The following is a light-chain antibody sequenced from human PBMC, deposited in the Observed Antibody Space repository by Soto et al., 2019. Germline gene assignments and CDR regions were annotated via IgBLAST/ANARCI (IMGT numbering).Light chain of an antibody. CDR2: AAS. Sequence: DIQMTQSPSSLSASVGARVTITCRASQGISNYLAWYQQKPGKVPKLLLYAASTLQSGVPSRFSGRGSGTDFTITISSRQPEDVATYYCQKYNSAPLTFGGGTKVEIK. CDR1: QGISNY. V-gene: IGKV1-27*01. J-gene: IGKJ4*01. CDR3: QKYNSAPLT.